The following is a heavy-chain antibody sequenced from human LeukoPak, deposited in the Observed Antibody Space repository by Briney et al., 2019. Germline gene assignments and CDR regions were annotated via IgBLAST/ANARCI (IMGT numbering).Heavy chain of an antibody. CDR1: GGSFSGYY. CDR2: INHSGCN. V-gene: IGHV4-34*01. Sequence: SETLSLTCAVYGGSFSGYYWSWIRQPPGKGREWIREINHSGCNNYNPSLKSRVTISVDTSKNQFSLKLSSVTAADTAVYYCARGLSPRINMVRGVRPPFRGVFDYWGQGTLVTVSS. CDR3: ARGLSPRINMVRGVRPPFRGVFDY. J-gene: IGHJ4*02. D-gene: IGHD3-10*01.